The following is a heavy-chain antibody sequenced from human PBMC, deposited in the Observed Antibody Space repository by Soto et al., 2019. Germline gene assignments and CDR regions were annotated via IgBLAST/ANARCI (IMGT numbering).Heavy chain of an antibody. CDR2: INPYRGDT. D-gene: IGHD3-16*01. CDR3: ARDGVMMAFEGPDNWFDP. J-gene: IGHJ5*02. CDR1: GYTFTDYS. V-gene: IGHV1-2*06. Sequence: QVQLVQSGAEVKKPRASVKVSCRTSGYTFTDYSLHWVRQAPGQGLEWMGRINPYRGDTNYAQKFQGRVTMTSDTSTSTVYLDLSRLRSDDTAVYYCARDGVMMAFEGPDNWFDPWGQGTLVVVSS.